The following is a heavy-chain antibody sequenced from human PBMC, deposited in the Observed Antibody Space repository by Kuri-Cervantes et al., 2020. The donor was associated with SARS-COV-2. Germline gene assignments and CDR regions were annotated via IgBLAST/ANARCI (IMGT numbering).Heavy chain of an antibody. CDR3: ARLRPDSSGWYADHDY. D-gene: IGHD6-19*01. CDR1: GGSISSSNW. CDR2: IYHSGST. Sequence: SETLSLTCAVSGGSISSSNWWSWVRQPPGKGLEWIGEIYHSGSTYYNPSLKSLVTISVDTSKNQFSLKLSSVTAADTAVYYCARLRPDSSGWYADHDYWGQGTLVTVSS. V-gene: IGHV4-4*02. J-gene: IGHJ4*02.